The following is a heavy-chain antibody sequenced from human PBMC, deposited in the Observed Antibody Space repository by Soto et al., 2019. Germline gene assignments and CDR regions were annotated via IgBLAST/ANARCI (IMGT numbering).Heavy chain of an antibody. Sequence: GASVKVSCKASGCTFSSYAISWVRQAPGQGLEWMGGIIPIFGTANYAQKFQGRVAITADESTSTAYMELSSLRSEDTAVYYCARDWSGDTATRGGMDVWGQGTTVTVSS. CDR2: IIPIFGTA. CDR1: GCTFSSYA. D-gene: IGHD5-18*01. CDR3: ARDWSGDTATRGGMDV. J-gene: IGHJ6*02. V-gene: IGHV1-69*13.